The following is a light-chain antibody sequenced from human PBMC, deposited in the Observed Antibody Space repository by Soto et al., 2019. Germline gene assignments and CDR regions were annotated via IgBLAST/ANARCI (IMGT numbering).Light chain of an antibody. CDR3: QQRNIWPPVT. J-gene: IGKJ5*01. CDR2: GAF. V-gene: IGKV3-11*01. Sequence: EIVLTQSPDTLSLSPGESATLSCRASQSVSRYLAWYQQKPGQAPRLLIYGAFNRATGIPARFSGSGSGTDFTLTISSLEPEDFAVYYCQQRNIWPPVTFGQGTRLEIK. CDR1: QSVSRY.